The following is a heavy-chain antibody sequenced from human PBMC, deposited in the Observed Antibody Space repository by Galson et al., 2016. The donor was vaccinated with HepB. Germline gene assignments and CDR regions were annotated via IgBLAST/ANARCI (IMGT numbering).Heavy chain of an antibody. J-gene: IGHJ4*02. CDR1: GFTFSNYW. V-gene: IGHV3-74*01. D-gene: IGHD3-10*01. Sequence: SLRLSCAASGFTFSNYWMHWVRQAPGKGLVWVSRINSDGSSTGSADSVKGRFTISRDNAKNTLYLQMNSLRAEDTAVYYCASSVRGSGSPPGGYWGQGILVTVSS. CDR2: INSDGSST. CDR3: ASSVRGSGSPPGGY.